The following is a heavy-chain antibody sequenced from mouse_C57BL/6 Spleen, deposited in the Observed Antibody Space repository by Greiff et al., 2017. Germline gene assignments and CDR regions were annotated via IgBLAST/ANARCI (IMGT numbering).Heavy chain of an antibody. CDR1: GFTFSDYY. CDR2: ISNGGGST. J-gene: IGHJ1*03. D-gene: IGHD1-1*01. V-gene: IGHV5-12*01. Sequence: DVKLVESGGGLVQPGGSLKLSCAASGFTFSDYYMYWVRQTPEKRLEWVAYISNGGGSTYYPDTVKGRFTISRDNAKNTLYLQMSRLKSEDTAMYYCARGDYGSSYWYFDVWGTGTTVTVSS. CDR3: ARGDYGSSYWYFDV.